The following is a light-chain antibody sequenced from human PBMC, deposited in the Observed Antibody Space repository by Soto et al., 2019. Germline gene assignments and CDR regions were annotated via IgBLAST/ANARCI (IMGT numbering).Light chain of an antibody. CDR3: ASYAGSNTLV. J-gene: IGLJ1*01. V-gene: IGLV2-14*01. CDR2: QVN. CDR1: RSDIGDSNF. Sequence: QSVLTQPASVSGSPGQSVTISCTGPRSDIGDSNFISWYQHSPGKAPRLLIYQVNNRPSGVSGRFSGSKAGNTASLTISGLLDDDEADYFCASYAGSNTLVCGTGTKGTV.